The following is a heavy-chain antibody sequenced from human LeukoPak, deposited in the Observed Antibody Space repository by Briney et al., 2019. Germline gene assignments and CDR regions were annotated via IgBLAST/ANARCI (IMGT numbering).Heavy chain of an antibody. Sequence: PGGSLRLSCAGSGFTFSTSAMNWVRQVPGKGLEWVSSIDYDGSHIYYSASVKGRFSISRDNARDSVYLQMDSLRAEDTAVYYCARDPERYLRTGYYDYWGQGTLVIVSS. CDR1: GFTFSTSA. D-gene: IGHD3-10*02. J-gene: IGHJ4*02. CDR3: ARDPERYLRTGYYDY. V-gene: IGHV3-21*01. CDR2: IDYDGSHI.